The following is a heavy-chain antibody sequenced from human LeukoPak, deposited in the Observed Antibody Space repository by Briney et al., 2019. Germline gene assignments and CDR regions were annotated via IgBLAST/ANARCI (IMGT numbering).Heavy chain of an antibody. J-gene: IGHJ3*01. CDR1: GFTFSNYW. CDR2: INRDGSST. V-gene: IGHV3-74*01. Sequence: GGSLRLSCPASGFTFSNYWMHWVRQAPGKGLVWVSRINRDGSSTDYLDSVKGRFTISRDNARNTLYLQMNSLRAEDTAVYYCARVPYVFDLWGQGTMVTVSS. CDR3: ARVPYVFDL.